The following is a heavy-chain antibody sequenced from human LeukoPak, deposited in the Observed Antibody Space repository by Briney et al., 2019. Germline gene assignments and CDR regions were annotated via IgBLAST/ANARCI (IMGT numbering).Heavy chain of an antibody. CDR1: GFTFSSYS. Sequence: GGSLRLSCAASGFTFSSYSMNWVRQAPGKGLEWISFIGSSSSSIYYADSVKGRFTISRDNAKNSLYLQMNSLRAEDTAVYYCARAPRYCSGGSCYPLGNYYYYGMDVWGQGTTVTVSS. CDR2: IGSSSSSI. D-gene: IGHD2-15*01. V-gene: IGHV3-48*04. CDR3: ARAPRYCSGGSCYPLGNYYYYGMDV. J-gene: IGHJ6*02.